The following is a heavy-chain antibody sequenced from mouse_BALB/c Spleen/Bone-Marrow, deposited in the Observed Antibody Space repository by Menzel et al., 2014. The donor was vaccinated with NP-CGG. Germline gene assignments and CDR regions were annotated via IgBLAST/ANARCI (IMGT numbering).Heavy chain of an antibody. J-gene: IGHJ4*01. CDR1: GFNIKDTY. CDR2: IDPANGNT. V-gene: IGHV14-3*02. D-gene: IGHD2-14*01. Sequence: DVKLVESGAELVKPGASVKLSCTASGFNIKDTYMHWVKQRPEQGLEWIGRIDPANGNTKYDQKFQGKATITADTSSNTAYLQLSSLTSEDTAVYYCARGTPYAMDYWGQGTSVTVSS. CDR3: ARGTPYAMDY.